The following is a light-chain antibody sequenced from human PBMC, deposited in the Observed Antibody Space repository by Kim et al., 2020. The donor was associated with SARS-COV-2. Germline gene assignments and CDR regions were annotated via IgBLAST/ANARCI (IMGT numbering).Light chain of an antibody. CDR1: QSVSSNY. Sequence: PGERATLSCRASQSVSSNYLAWYQQKPGQAPRLLIYGASSRATGIPDRFSGSGSGTDFTLTINRLEPEDFAVYYCQQYGNSPRWTFGQGTKVDIK. V-gene: IGKV3-20*01. CDR3: QQYGNSPRWT. CDR2: GAS. J-gene: IGKJ1*01.